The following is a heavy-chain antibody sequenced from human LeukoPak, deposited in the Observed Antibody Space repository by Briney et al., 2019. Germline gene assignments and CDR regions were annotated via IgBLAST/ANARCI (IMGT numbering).Heavy chain of an antibody. D-gene: IGHD2-15*01. CDR3: AKPQCSGGSCYPSWYYYYMDV. J-gene: IGHJ6*03. V-gene: IGHV3-23*01. Sequence: PGGSLRLSCAASGFTFSSYGMSWVRQAPGKGLEWVSGIRAGGDNTYYADSVKGRFTISRDNSKNTLYLQMNSLRAEETAVYYCAKPQCSGGSCYPSWYYYYMDVWGKGTTVTISS. CDR1: GFTFSSYG. CDR2: IRAGGDNT.